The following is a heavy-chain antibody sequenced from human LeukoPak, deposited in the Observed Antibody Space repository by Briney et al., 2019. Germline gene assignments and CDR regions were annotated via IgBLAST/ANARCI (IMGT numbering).Heavy chain of an antibody. Sequence: ASVKVSCKASGYTFTGYYMHWVRQAPGQGLEWMGWINPNSGGTNYAQKFQGRVTMTRDTSISTAYMELSSLRSEDTAVYYCARDPRRGGRDWTQRGYNWFDPWGQGTLVTVSS. CDR3: ARDPRRGGRDWTQRGYNWFDP. CDR2: INPNSGGT. V-gene: IGHV1-2*02. CDR1: GYTFTGYY. J-gene: IGHJ5*02. D-gene: IGHD1-1*01.